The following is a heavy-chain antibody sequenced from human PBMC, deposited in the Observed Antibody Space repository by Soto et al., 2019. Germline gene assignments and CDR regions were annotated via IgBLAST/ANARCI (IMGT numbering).Heavy chain of an antibody. CDR2: ISSSGDST. V-gene: IGHV3-11*06. CDR3: ARGGVKGTTSRGQVYN. J-gene: IGHJ4*02. D-gene: IGHD1-7*01. Sequence: QVQVVESGGGLVKPGGSLRLSCAASGFTFSDYYMIWIRQAPGKGLEWVSFISSSGDSTKYADSVKGRFTISRDNAKNSLYLQLNSLRAEDTAVYYCARGGVKGTTSRGQVYNWGQGTLVTVSS. CDR1: GFTFSDYY.